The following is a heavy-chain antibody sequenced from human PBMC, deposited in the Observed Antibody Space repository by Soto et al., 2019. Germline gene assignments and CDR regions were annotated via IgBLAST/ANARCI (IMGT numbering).Heavy chain of an antibody. D-gene: IGHD2-8*01. V-gene: IGHV4-34*01. CDR3: ARGSAVLMVYAIHTLFDY. Sequence: SETXSLTCAVYGGSFSGYYWSWIRQPPGKGLEWIGEINHSGSTNYNPSLKSRVTISVDTSKNQFSLKLSSVTAADTAVYYCARGSAVLMVYAIHTLFDYWGQGTLVTVSS. J-gene: IGHJ4*02. CDR2: INHSGST. CDR1: GGSFSGYY.